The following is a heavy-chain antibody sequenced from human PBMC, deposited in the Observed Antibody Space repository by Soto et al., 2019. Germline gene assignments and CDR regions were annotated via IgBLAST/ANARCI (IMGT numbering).Heavy chain of an antibody. CDR3: ARGIMTEVRGRTCYYYYYIDV. J-gene: IGHJ6*03. D-gene: IGHD3-10*01. V-gene: IGHV1-3*01. CDR1: GYTFTSYA. CDR2: VNAGDGNT. Sequence: QVHLVQSGTEVKETGASVTVSCKASGYTFTSYAIHWLRQAPGQRLEWMGRVNAGDGNTKYSENFQGRVTITRDTSASTAYMELSSLRSGDTAVYYCARGIMTEVRGRTCYYYYYIDVWGKGTTVTVSS.